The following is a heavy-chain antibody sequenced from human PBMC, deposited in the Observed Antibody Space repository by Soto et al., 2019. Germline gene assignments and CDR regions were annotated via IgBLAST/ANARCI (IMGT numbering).Heavy chain of an antibody. CDR2: INPNGGDT. J-gene: IGHJ4*02. Sequence: ASVKVSCKPSGYTFTGYYIHWVRQAPGQGLEWMGWINPNGGDTSYAQSFQGRVTMTRDRSISTAYMDLSRLTFDDTAKYYCARGLPEAASAECGRDVWGQGTLVTVS. D-gene: IGHD6-19*01. V-gene: IGHV1-2*02. CDR3: ARGLPEAASAECGRDV. CDR1: GYTFTGYY.